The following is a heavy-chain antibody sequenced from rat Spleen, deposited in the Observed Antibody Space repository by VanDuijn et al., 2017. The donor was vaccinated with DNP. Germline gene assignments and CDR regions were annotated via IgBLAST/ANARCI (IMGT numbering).Heavy chain of an antibody. J-gene: IGHJ2*01. Sequence: EVQLVESGGGLVQPGRSMKLSCAASGFIFSNYYMAWVRQAPEKGLEWVAAISPSASRTYYLDSVKGRFTISRDDAKSTLYLQMDSLRSEDTATYYCARQRVYTTDYSYYFDYWGQGVMVTVSS. CDR3: ARQRVYTTDYSYYFDY. CDR2: ISPSASRT. D-gene: IGHD1-6*01. V-gene: IGHV5-25*01. CDR1: GFIFSNYY.